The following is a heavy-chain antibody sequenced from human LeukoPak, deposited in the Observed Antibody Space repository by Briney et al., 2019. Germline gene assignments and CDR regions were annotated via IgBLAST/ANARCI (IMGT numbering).Heavy chain of an antibody. CDR3: ARDQDSSGWYGVGFDY. J-gene: IGHJ4*02. D-gene: IGHD6-19*01. CDR1: GFTFSDYY. CDR2: ISSSGTTI. Sequence: GGSLRLSCAASGFTFSDYYMSWIRQAPGKGLEWVSYISSSGTTIYYADSVRGRFTISRDNSKNTLYLQMNSLRAEDTAVYYCARDQDSSGWYGVGFDYWGQGTLVTVSS. V-gene: IGHV3-11*04.